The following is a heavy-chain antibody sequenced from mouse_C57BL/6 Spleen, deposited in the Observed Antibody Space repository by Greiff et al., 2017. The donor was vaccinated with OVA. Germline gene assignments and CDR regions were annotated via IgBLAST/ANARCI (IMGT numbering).Heavy chain of an antibody. J-gene: IGHJ1*03. Sequence: QVQLKESGAELARPGASVKMSCKASGYTFTSYTMHWVKQRPGQGLEWIGYINPSSGYTKYNQKFKDKATLTADKSSSTAYMQLSSLTSEDSAVYYCARSITTDWYFDVWGTGTTVTVSS. D-gene: IGHD1-1*01. CDR3: ARSITTDWYFDV. CDR1: GYTFTSYT. CDR2: INPSSGYT. V-gene: IGHV1-4*01.